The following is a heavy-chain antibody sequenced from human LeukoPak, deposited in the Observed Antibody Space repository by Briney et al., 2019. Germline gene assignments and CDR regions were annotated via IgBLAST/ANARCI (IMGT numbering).Heavy chain of an antibody. D-gene: IGHD5-24*01. V-gene: IGHV4-59*08. CDR3: ARRSRDGYIQYYFDY. CDR2: IYYSGST. Sequence: SETLSLTCTVSGGSISSYYWSWIRQPPGKGLEGIGYIYYSGSTNYNPSLKRRVTISVDTSKNQFSLKLSSVTAADTAVYYCARRSRDGYIQYYFDYWGQGTLVTVSS. CDR1: GGSISSYY. J-gene: IGHJ4*02.